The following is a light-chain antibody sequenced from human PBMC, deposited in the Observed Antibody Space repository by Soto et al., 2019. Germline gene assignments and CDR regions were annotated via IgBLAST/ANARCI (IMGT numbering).Light chain of an antibody. Sequence: EIVMTQSPATLSVSPGERATLSCRASQSVSSNLAWYQQKPRQPPRLLIYGASTRPTGIPARFIGRGSGTEFTLTISSLQSEDFAVYYCQQYNNWPPLTFGRGIKVEIK. CDR3: QQYNNWPPLT. CDR2: GAS. CDR1: QSVSSN. J-gene: IGKJ4*01. V-gene: IGKV3-15*01.